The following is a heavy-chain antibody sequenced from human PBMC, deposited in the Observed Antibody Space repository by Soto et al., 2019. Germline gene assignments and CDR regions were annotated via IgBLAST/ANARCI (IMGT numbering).Heavy chain of an antibody. CDR2: INPSGGST. CDR1: GYTFTSYY. J-gene: IGHJ3*02. Sequence: GASVKVPCKASGYTFTSYYMHWVRQAPGQGLEWMGIINPSGGSTSYAQKFQGRVTMTRDTSTSTVYMELSSLRSEDTAVYYCARVLEPLDGPGAFDIWGQGTMVTVSS. V-gene: IGHV1-46*01. CDR3: ARVLEPLDGPGAFDI.